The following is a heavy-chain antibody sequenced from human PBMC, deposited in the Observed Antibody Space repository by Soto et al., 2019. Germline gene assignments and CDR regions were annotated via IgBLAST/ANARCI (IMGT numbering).Heavy chain of an antibody. CDR2: ISSSGSSI. V-gene: IGHV3-11*01. CDR3: ARDFCSGGSCYPYAFDI. D-gene: IGHD2-15*01. J-gene: IGHJ3*02. Sequence: QVQLVESGGGLVKPGGSLRLSCAASGFTFSDYYMSWIRQAPGKGLEWVSYISSSGSSIYYADSVKGRFTISRDNAKNSLYLEMNSLRAEDTAVYYCARDFCSGGSCYPYAFDIWGQGTMVTGSS. CDR1: GFTFSDYY.